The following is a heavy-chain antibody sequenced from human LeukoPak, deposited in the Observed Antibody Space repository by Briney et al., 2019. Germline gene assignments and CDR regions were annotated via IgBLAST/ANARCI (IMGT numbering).Heavy chain of an antibody. V-gene: IGHV5-51*01. Sequence: GESLKISCKGSGYSFQDYWIGWVRQMTGKATELMGRIFPHDSYTKYRPSFEGQVTISVDKSMSTSYVQWGRLTVSDTAIDDCEKLGIRGCSSSTRCYPSFFYYGMDVWGQGTTVTVSS. CDR3: EKLGIRGCSSSTRCYPSFFYYGMDV. CDR1: GYSFQDYW. CDR2: IFPHDSYT. J-gene: IGHJ6*02. D-gene: IGHD2-2*01.